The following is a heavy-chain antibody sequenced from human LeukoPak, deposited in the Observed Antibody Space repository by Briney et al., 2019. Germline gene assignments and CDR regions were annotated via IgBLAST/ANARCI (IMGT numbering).Heavy chain of an antibody. Sequence: PSETLSLTCTVSGDSISSGTHFWSWIRRHPGTGLEWIGYINYSGSTYYNPSLKSRVTISLDTSKNQFSLKLSSVTAADTAVYYCAGHHPRNTVDFWGQGTLVTVSS. V-gene: IGHV4-31*03. CDR2: INYSGST. CDR3: AGHHPRNTVDF. CDR1: GDSISSGTHF. J-gene: IGHJ4*02. D-gene: IGHD2/OR15-2a*01.